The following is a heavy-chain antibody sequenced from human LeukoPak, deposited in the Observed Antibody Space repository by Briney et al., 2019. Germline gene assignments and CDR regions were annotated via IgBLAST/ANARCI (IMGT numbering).Heavy chain of an antibody. D-gene: IGHD2-2*01. Sequence: ASVKVSCKASGYTFTGYYMHWVRQAPGQGLKWMGWINPNSGGTNYAQKFQGRVTMTRDTSISTAYMELSRLRSDDTAVYYCAREDIVVVPAAPGWFDPWGQGTLVTVSS. V-gene: IGHV1-2*02. J-gene: IGHJ5*02. CDR1: GYTFTGYY. CDR3: AREDIVVVPAAPGWFDP. CDR2: INPNSGGT.